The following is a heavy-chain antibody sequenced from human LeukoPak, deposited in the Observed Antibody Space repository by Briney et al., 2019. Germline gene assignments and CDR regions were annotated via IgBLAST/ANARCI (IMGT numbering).Heavy chain of an antibody. CDR3: SSSVTSYWGGNVDY. J-gene: IGHJ4*02. Sequence: GGSLRLSCAASGFTFSSYAMSWVRQAPGKGLEWVSAISGSGGSTYYADSVKGRFTISRDNSKNTVYLQMNSLRAEDTALYYCSSSVTSYWGGNVDYWGQGTPVSVSS. V-gene: IGHV3-23*01. D-gene: IGHD2-2*01. CDR2: ISGSGGST. CDR1: GFTFSSYA.